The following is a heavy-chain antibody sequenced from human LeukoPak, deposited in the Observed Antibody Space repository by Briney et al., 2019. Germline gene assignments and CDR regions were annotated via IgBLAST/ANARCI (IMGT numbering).Heavy chain of an antibody. D-gene: IGHD3-10*01. CDR2: IKKDVDEK. V-gene: IGHV3-7*01. CDR1: GFTFSSHW. CDR3: AKDTGSGSYYKAYNWFDP. J-gene: IGHJ5*02. Sequence: GGSLRLSCAASGFTFSSHWMTWIRQAPGKGLEWVASIKKDVDEKYYVDSVKGRFTISRDNAKNSLYLRMNSLRVEDTAVYYCAKDTGSGSYYKAYNWFDPWGQGTLVTVSS.